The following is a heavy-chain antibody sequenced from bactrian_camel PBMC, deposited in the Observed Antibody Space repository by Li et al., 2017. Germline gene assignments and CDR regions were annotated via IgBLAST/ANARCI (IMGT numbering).Heavy chain of an antibody. Sequence: HVQLVESGGGSVQAGGSLRLSCQASGYTYSSYCMGWFRQAPGKSGKEREGLAAIDSDGRTSYADSVKGRFTISHNSAKTTVHLQMNSLTPEDTAVYYCAADPDVGRGGYCDTLSSWGQGTQVTVS. D-gene: IGHD2*01. J-gene: IGHJ6*01. V-gene: IGHV3S53*01. CDR1: GYTYSSYC. CDR2: IDSDGRT. CDR3: AADPDVGRGGYCDTLSS.